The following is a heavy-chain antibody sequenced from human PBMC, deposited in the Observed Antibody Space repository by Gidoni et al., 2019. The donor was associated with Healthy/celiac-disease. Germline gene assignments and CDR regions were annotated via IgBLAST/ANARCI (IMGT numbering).Heavy chain of an antibody. V-gene: IGHV4-61*01. CDR3: ARADSGW. J-gene: IGHJ4*02. Sequence: QVQLQESGPGLVKPSETLSLTCTVSGGSVSSGSYYWSWIRQPPGKGLEWIWYIYYGGSTNYNPSLKSRVTISVDTSKNQFSLKLSSVTAADTAVYYCARADSGWWGQGTLVTVSS. CDR2: IYYGGST. D-gene: IGHD6-19*01. CDR1: GGSVSSGSYY.